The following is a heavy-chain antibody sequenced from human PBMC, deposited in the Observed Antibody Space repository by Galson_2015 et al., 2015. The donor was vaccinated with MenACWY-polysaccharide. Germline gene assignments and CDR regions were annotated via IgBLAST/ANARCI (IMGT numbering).Heavy chain of an antibody. D-gene: IGHD1-26*01. CDR2: IKYDGSVK. CDR3: ARDPEWGANDY. CDR1: GFMFSNSW. Sequence: SLRLSCAASGFMFSNSWMAWVRQAPGKGLEWVGNIKYDGSVKYYVDSVKGRFTISRDNAENSVYLQMNSLRAEDTAVYYRARDPEWGANDYWGQGTLVTVSS. J-gene: IGHJ4*02. V-gene: IGHV3-7*01.